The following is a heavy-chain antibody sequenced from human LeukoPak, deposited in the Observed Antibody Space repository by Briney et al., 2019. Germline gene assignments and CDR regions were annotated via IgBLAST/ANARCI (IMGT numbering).Heavy chain of an antibody. V-gene: IGHV1-24*01. CDR1: GYTLTELS. CDR2: FDPEDGET. J-gene: IGHJ4*02. CDR3: ATERDGRVLWFGEP. D-gene: IGHD3-10*01. Sequence: ASVVSCKVPGYTLTELSMHWARQAPGKGLEWMGGFDPEDGETIYAQKFQGRVTMTEDTSTDTAYMELSSLRSEDTAVYYCATERDGRVLWFGEPWGQGTLVTVSS.